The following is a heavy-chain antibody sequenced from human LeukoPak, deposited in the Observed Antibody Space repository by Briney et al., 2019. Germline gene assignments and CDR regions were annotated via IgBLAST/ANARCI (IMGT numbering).Heavy chain of an antibody. CDR1: GGTFSSYA. CDR2: IIPIFGTA. D-gene: IGHD2-15*01. J-gene: IGHJ4*02. V-gene: IGHV1-69*13. CDR3: ARDRRAYCSGGSCYSPLDY. Sequence: SVKVSCKASGGTFSSYASNWVRQAPGQGLEWMGGIIPIFGTANYAQKFQGRVTITADESTSTAYMELSSLRAEDTAVYYCARDRRAYCSGGSCYSPLDYWGQGTLVTVSS.